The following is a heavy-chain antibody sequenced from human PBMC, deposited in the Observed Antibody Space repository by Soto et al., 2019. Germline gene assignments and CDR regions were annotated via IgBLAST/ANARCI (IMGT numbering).Heavy chain of an antibody. CDR1: GGSISSSSYY. CDR3: ARQRTGYSSSWYLDYFDY. D-gene: IGHD6-13*01. V-gene: IGHV4-39*01. CDR2: IYYSGST. J-gene: IGHJ4*02. Sequence: PSETLSLTCTVSGGSISSSSYYWGWIRQPPGKGLEWIGSIYYSGSTYYNPSLKSRVTISVDTSENQFSLKLSSVTAADTAVYYCARQRTGYSSSWYLDYFDYWGQGTLVTVSS.